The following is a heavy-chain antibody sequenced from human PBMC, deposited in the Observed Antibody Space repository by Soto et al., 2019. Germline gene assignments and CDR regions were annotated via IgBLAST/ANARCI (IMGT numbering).Heavy chain of an antibody. CDR1: GGSISSYY. CDR2: IYYSGST. D-gene: IGHD3-3*02. V-gene: IGHV4-59*01. J-gene: IGHJ3*02. Sequence: SETLSLTCTVSGGSISSYYWSWIRQPPGKGLEWIGYIYYSGSTNYNPSLKSRVTISVDTSKNQFSLKLGSVTAADTAVYYCARALREHFWSGLDAFDIWGQGTMVTVSS. CDR3: ARALREHFWSGLDAFDI.